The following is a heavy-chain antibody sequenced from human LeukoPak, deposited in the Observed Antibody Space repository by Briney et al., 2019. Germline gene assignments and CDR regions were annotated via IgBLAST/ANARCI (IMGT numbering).Heavy chain of an antibody. Sequence: GGSLRLSCAASGFTFSNFAMTWVRQAPGKGLEWVSSIVGSSSTYYADSLKGRFTISRDNAKNSLYLRMNSLRAEDTAVYYCARIGAGSSRDYWGQGTLVTVSS. D-gene: IGHD6-13*01. V-gene: IGHV3-21*01. CDR3: ARIGAGSSRDY. CDR1: GFTFSNFA. J-gene: IGHJ4*02. CDR2: IVGSSST.